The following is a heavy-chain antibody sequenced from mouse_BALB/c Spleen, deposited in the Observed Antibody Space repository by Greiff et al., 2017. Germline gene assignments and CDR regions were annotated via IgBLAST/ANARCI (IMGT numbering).Heavy chain of an antibody. V-gene: IGHV5-6*01. CDR3: ARPATYYEYAMDY. CDR2: ISSGGSYT. Sequence: EVHLVESGGDLVKPGGSLKLSCAASGFTFSSYGMSWVRQTPDKRLEWVATISSGGSYTYYPDSVKGRFTISRDNAKNTLYLQMSSLKSEDTAMYYCARPATYYEYAMDYWGQGTSVTVSS. J-gene: IGHJ4*01. D-gene: IGHD2-10*01. CDR1: GFTFSSYG.